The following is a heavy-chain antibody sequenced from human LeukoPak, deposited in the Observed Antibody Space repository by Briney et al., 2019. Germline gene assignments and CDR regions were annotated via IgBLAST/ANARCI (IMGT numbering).Heavy chain of an antibody. V-gene: IGHV3-7*01. CDR1: GFTFNNYW. CDR2: LKQDGSEK. CDR3: ARGRVSRPMTPPDY. Sequence: PGGSLRLSCAASGFTFNNYWMSWVRQAPGRGLEWVANLKQDGSEKYYVDSVKGRFTISRDNAKNSLYLQMNSLRAEDTAVYYCARGRVSRPMTPPDYWGQGTLVTVSS. J-gene: IGHJ4*02. D-gene: IGHD3-22*01.